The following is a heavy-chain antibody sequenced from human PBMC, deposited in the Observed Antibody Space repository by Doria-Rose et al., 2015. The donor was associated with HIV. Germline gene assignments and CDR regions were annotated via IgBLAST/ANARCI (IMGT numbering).Heavy chain of an antibody. Sequence: SGPVLVKPTETLTLTCTVSGVSLSSPGMGVSWIRQPPGKALEWLANIFTDDVRSYQSSLKSRLTISMGTAKSQVVLTMTDMDPVDTATYYCARIKSSRWYHKYYVDFWGQGTLVIVSA. V-gene: IGHV2-26*01. CDR2: IFTDDVR. J-gene: IGHJ4*02. CDR1: GVSLSSPGMG. CDR3: ARIKSSRWYHKYYVDF. D-gene: IGHD6-13*01.